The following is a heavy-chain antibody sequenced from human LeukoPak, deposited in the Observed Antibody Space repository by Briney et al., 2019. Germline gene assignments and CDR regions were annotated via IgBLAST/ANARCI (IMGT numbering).Heavy chain of an antibody. J-gene: IGHJ4*02. D-gene: IGHD3-10*01. CDR3: ATWAAMVRGVISDY. Sequence: ASVKVSCKASGYTFTGYYMHWVRQAPGQGLEWVGRINPNSGGTNYAQKFQGRVTMTRDTSISTAYMELSRLRSDDTAVYYCATWAAMVRGVISDYWGQGTLVTVSS. CDR2: INPNSGGT. CDR1: GYTFTGYY. V-gene: IGHV1-2*06.